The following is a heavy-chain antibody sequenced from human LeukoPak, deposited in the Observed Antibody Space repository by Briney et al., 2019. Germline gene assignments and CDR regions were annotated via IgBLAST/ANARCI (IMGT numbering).Heavy chain of an antibody. CDR1: GFTFSSYA. CDR2: ISGTGGGT. CDR3: AKDRPYSSSWYGAGDY. D-gene: IGHD6-13*01. J-gene: IGHJ4*02. Sequence: GGSLRLSCAASGFTFSSYAMSWVRQAPGRGLEWASAISGTGGGTYYADSVKGRFTISRDNSKNTLYLQMNSLRAEDTAVYYCAKDRPYSSSWYGAGDYWGQGTLVTVSS. V-gene: IGHV3-23*01.